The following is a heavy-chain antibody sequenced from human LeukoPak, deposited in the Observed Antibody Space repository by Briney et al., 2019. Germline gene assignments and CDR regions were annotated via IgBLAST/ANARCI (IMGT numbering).Heavy chain of an antibody. CDR3: ARDGRYFDWLLFNP. J-gene: IGHJ5*02. Sequence: ASVKVSCKASGGTFSSYAISWVRQAPGQGLEWMGWINPNSGGTNYAQKFQGRVTMTRDTSISTAYMELSRLRSDDTAVYYCARDGRYFDWLLFNPWGQGTLVTVSS. CDR2: INPNSGGT. D-gene: IGHD3-9*01. CDR1: GGTFSSYA. V-gene: IGHV1-2*02.